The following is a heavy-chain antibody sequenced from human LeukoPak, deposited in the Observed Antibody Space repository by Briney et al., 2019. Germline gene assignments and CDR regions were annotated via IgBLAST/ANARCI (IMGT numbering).Heavy chain of an antibody. J-gene: IGHJ4*02. V-gene: IGHV1-69*13. D-gene: IGHD3-22*01. CDR1: GGTFSSYA. CDR2: IIPIFGTA. CDR3: ARSNYYDSSGYYHPFDY. Sequence: ASVKVSCKASGGTFSSYAISWVRQAPGQGLEWMGGIIPIFGTANYAQKFQGRVTITADESTSTAYMELSSLRSEDTAVYYCARSNYYDSSGYYHPFDYWGQGTLVTVSS.